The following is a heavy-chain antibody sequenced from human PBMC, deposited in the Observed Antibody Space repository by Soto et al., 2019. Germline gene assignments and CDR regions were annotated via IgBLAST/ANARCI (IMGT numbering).Heavy chain of an antibody. CDR3: ARSIRGPRRFNGMDV. D-gene: IGHD1-20*01. CDR1: GFSLTSPGMC. Sequence: SGPTLVNPTEALTLTCTFSGFSLTSPGMCVSWIRQSPGKALEWLALIERDDDDKYYSTSLKTRLTISKDTRKNQVVLTMANMEPADTATYYCARSIRGPRRFNGMDVWGQGTTVTV. J-gene: IGHJ6*02. V-gene: IGHV2-70*13. CDR2: IERDDDDK.